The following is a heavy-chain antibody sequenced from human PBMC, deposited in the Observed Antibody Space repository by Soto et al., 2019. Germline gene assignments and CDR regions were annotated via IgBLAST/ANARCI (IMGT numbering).Heavy chain of an antibody. Sequence: EVQLVQSGGGLVRPGRSLRLSCAASGFTFTDFGVSWVRQAPGKGLEWVSAISGSGGSTYYAESVKGRFTISRDNSNNTLYLQMTSLRAADTAIYYCAKNGGSSSTCSYPFDSWGQGVLVTVSS. J-gene: IGHJ4*02. CDR1: GFTFTDFG. CDR2: ISGSGGST. CDR3: AKNGGSSSTCSYPFDS. V-gene: IGHV3-23*04. D-gene: IGHD6-13*01.